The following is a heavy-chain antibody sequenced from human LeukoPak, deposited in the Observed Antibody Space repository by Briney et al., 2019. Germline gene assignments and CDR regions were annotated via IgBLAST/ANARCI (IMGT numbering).Heavy chain of an antibody. CDR1: GFTVTSNY. CDR3: ARRGYGDYAPFDY. CDR2: IYSGDTK. J-gene: IGHJ4*02. Sequence: PGGSLRLSCAVSGFTVTSNYMSWVRQAPGEGLEWVSFIYSGDTKYYADSVKGRFTISRDNSKNTLYLQMNSLRAEDTAVYYCARRGYGDYAPFDYWGQRTLVTVSS. D-gene: IGHD4-17*01. V-gene: IGHV3-66*04.